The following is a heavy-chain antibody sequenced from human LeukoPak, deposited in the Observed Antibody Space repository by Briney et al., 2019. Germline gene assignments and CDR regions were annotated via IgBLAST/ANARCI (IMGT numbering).Heavy chain of an antibody. CDR1: GGTFSSYA. V-gene: IGHV1-69*13. CDR3: ASSHLWLIDY. Sequence: GASVKVSCTASGGTFSSYAISWVRQAPGQGLEWMGGIIPIFGTANYAQKFQGRVTITADESTSTAYMELSRLRSDDTAVYYCASSHLWLIDYWGQGTLVTVSS. D-gene: IGHD3-3*02. J-gene: IGHJ4*02. CDR2: IIPIFGTA.